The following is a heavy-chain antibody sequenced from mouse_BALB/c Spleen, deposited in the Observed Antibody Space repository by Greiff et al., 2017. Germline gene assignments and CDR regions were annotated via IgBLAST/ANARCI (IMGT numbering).Heavy chain of an antibody. J-gene: IGHJ2*01. CDR2: ISNGGGST. CDR3: ARGGGLGDYFDY. V-gene: IGHV5-12-2*01. Sequence: EVKVEESGGGLVQPGGSLKLSCAASGFTFSSYTMSWVRQTPEKRLEWVAYISNGGGSTYYPDTVKGRFTISRDNAKTTLYLQMSSLKSEDTAMYYWARGGGLGDYFDYWGQGTTLTVSS. CDR1: GFTFSSYT.